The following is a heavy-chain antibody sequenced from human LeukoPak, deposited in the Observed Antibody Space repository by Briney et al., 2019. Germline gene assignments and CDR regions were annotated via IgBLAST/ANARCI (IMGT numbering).Heavy chain of an antibody. CDR2: ISYDGSQE. D-gene: IGHD2-15*01. CDR1: GFDFSAFG. CDR3: AKDNGSPSLVVVLVATAPDY. J-gene: IGHJ4*02. V-gene: IGHV3-30*18. Sequence: GGSLRLSCAASGFDFSAFGMNWVRQAPGKGLEWVAVISYDGSQEYYADSVKGRFTISRDNSKNTVYLQMNSLSAEDTAVYYCAKDNGSPSLVVVLVATAPDYWGQGTLVTVSS.